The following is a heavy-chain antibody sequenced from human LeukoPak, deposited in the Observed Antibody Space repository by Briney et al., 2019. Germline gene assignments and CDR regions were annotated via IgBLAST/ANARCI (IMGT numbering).Heavy chain of an antibody. V-gene: IGHV3-21*01. CDR2: ISSSSSYI. CDR3: ARARLGHDAFDY. CDR1: GFTFSSYS. D-gene: IGHD1/OR15-1a*01. J-gene: IGHJ4*02. Sequence: PGGSLRLSCAASGFTFSSYSMNWVRQAPGKGLEWVSSISSSSSYIYYADSVKGRFTISRDNAKNSLYLQMNSLRAEDTAVYYCARARLGHDAFDYCGQGTLVTVSS.